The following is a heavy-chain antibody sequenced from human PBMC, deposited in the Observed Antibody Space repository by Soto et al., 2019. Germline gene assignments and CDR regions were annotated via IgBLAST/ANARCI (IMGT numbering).Heavy chain of an antibody. J-gene: IGHJ3*01. CDR1: SGSIFTTNW. CDR2: IYHSGSP. CDR3: ARKPDVATVKVRGGYVVDV. D-gene: IGHD3-16*01. V-gene: IGHV4-4*02. Sequence: QVQLQESGPGLVKPSGTLSLTCAASSGSIFTTNWWSWVRQSPGRGLQWIGDIYHSGSPKYTPSLKTRVTISIGKSRDRFSLNPTSLTAADTAVYYCARKPDVATVKVRGGYVVDVWGQGTMVTVSS.